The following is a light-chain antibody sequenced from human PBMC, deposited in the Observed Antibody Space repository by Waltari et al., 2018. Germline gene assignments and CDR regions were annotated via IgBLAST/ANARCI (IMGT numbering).Light chain of an antibody. J-gene: IGKJ1*01. CDR1: QSILTW. CDR2: DGS. CDR3: QQYNSYPWT. V-gene: IGKV1-5*01. Sequence: DTQMTQSPSTLSASVGDRVTITCRASQSILTWLAWYQQKPGKAPKLLIYDGSSLESGVPSRFSGSGSGTEFTLTISSLQPDDFATYYCQQYNSYPWTFGQGTKVEIK.